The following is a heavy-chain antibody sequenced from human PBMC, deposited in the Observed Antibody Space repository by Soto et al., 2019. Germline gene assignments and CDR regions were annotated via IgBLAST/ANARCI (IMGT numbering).Heavy chain of an antibody. V-gene: IGHV1-46*01. CDR3: ARDRVDCSGGNCWRSVEDT. D-gene: IGHD2-15*01. CDR2: IDPSGGGT. CDR1: GYTFTIYY. Sequence: QVQLVQSGAEVKKPGASVKVSCKASGYTFTIYYMHWVRQAPGQGLEWMGIIDPSGGGTSYAQKFQGRLTMTRDTSTSTVYMELSSLRSEDTAVYYCARDRVDCSGGNCWRSVEDTWGQGTLLTVSS. J-gene: IGHJ5*02.